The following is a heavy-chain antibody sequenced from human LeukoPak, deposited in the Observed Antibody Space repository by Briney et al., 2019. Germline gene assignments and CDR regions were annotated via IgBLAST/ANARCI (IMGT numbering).Heavy chain of an antibody. CDR2: ISAYNGNT. J-gene: IGHJ5*02. D-gene: IGHD6-25*01. CDR3: ATIVAAADWFAP. Sequence: ASVKVSFKASGYTFTIYWISRVRQAPGQGGERMGWISAYNGNTNYAQKLQGRVTMTTDTSTSTAYMELRSLRSDDTAVYYCATIVAAADWFAPWGQGTLVTVSS. V-gene: IGHV1-18*01. CDR1: GYTFTIYW.